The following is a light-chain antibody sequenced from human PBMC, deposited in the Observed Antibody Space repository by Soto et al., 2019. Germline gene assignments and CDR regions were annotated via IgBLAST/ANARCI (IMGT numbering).Light chain of an antibody. J-gene: IGLJ3*02. Sequence: QSVLTQPPSVSGAPGLRVTIFCTGTSSNLGEGFDVYWYQQFTGAAPKIIIFGNSIRPSGVPDRFSASKSGTSASLAITGLQADDEADYYCQSYDTDVRGWVFGGGTQLTVL. CDR2: GNS. CDR3: QSYDTDVRGWV. CDR1: SSNLGEGFD. V-gene: IGLV1-40*01.